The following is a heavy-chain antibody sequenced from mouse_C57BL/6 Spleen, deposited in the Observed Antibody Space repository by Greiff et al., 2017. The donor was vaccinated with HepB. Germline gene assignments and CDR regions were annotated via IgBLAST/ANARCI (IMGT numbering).Heavy chain of an antibody. Sequence: VQLQQPGAELVMPGASVKLSCKASGYTFTSYWMHWVKQRPGQGLEWIGEIDPSDSYTNYNQKFKGKSTLTVDKSSSTAYMQLSSLTSEDSAVYYCARWEYAYDGFDYWGQGTTLTVSS. CDR2: IDPSDSYT. V-gene: IGHV1-69*01. D-gene: IGHD2-2*01. CDR1: GYTFTSYW. CDR3: ARWEYAYDGFDY. J-gene: IGHJ2*01.